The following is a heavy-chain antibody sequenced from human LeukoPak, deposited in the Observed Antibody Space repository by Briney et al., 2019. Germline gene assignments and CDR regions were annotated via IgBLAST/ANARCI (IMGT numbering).Heavy chain of an antibody. Sequence: GGSLRLSCAASGFTFSSYWMSWVRQAPGKGLEWVANIKQDGSEKYYVDSVKGRFTISRDNAKNSLYLQMNSLRAEDTAVYYCAKGPQWELLIWDFDCWGQGTLVTVPS. CDR3: AKGPQWELLIWDFDC. V-gene: IGHV3-7*01. CDR2: IKQDGSEK. D-gene: IGHD1-26*01. J-gene: IGHJ4*02. CDR1: GFTFSSYW.